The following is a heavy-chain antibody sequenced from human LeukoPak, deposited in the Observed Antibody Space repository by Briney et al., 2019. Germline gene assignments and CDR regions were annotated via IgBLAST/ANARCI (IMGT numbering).Heavy chain of an antibody. D-gene: IGHD2-2*01. Sequence: GRSLRLSCAASGFTFDDYAMHWVRQVPGKGLEWVSGISWNSGTIGYADSVKGRFTISRDNAKNSLYLQMNSLKPEDTALYCCAKDVSSTRYYYYGMDVWGQGTTVTVSS. J-gene: IGHJ6*02. CDR2: ISWNSGTI. V-gene: IGHV3-9*01. CDR1: GFTFDDYA. CDR3: AKDVSSTRYYYYGMDV.